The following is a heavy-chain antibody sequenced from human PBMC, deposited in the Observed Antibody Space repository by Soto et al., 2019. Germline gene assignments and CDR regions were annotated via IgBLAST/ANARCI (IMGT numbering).Heavy chain of an antibody. Sequence: QIQLVQSGAEVKNPGASVKVSCKASGYTFKNYGIIWVRQAPGQELEWVGWISGYNGNTQNEKKFQGGVTLTTETSTSTAYMELRSLRSDDTAVYYCARPFYGDHGIVDYWGQGTLFTVSS. V-gene: IGHV1-18*01. CDR2: ISGYNGNT. J-gene: IGHJ4*02. D-gene: IGHD4-17*01. CDR1: GYTFKNYG. CDR3: ARPFYGDHGIVDY.